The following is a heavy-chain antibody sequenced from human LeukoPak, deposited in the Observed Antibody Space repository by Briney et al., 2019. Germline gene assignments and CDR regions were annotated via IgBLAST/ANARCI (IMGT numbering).Heavy chain of an antibody. CDR3: ARGASSAWYQNFDY. J-gene: IGHJ4*02. CDR2: VNSDGSGT. CDR1: GFTFSSYW. D-gene: IGHD6-19*01. V-gene: IGHV3-74*01. Sequence: GGSLRLSCAASGFTFSSYWVHWVRQAPGKGLVWVSHVNSDGSGTSYADSVKGRFTISRDNAKNTLYLQMNSLRAEDTAVYYCARGASSAWYQNFDYWGQGTLVTVSS.